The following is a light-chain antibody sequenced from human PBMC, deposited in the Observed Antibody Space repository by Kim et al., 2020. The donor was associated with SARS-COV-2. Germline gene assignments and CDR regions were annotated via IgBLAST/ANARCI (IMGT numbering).Light chain of an antibody. CDR2: KDN. J-gene: IGLJ3*02. V-gene: IGLV1-51*01. CDR1: TANIRNNL. Sequence: GQRVTISCSGGTANIRNNLVSWYQHLPGTDPQVLIYKDNKRPSGVPGRFSASKSGTSATLAITGLQTGDEGDYYCGTWDDRLDAGVFGGGTQLTVL. CDR3: GTWDDRLDAGV.